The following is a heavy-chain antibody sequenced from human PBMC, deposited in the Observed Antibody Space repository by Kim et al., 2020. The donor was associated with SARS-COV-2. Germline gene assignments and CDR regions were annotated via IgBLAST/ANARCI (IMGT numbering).Heavy chain of an antibody. CDR1: GFTFDNYG. D-gene: IGHD6-13*01. J-gene: IGHJ4*02. CDR2: MSWNGGKI. V-gene: IGHV3-9*01. CDR3: AKDMGGAGAGDFDH. Sequence: GGSLRLSCAASGFTFDNYGMHWVRQVQGKGLEWVAGMSWNGGKIGYADSVKGRFTISRDNAKDSLYLQMNSLRAEDTAFYFCAKDMGGAGAGDFDHWGQGTLVTVSS.